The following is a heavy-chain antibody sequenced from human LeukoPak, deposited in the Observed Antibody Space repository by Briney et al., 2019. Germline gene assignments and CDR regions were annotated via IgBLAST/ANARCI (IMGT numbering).Heavy chain of an antibody. V-gene: IGHV4-34*01. D-gene: IGHD6-19*01. CDR3: ARRGLDSSGRYFDY. CDR1: GGSFSGYY. Sequence: PSETLSLTCAVYGGSFSGYYWSWIRQPPGKGLEWIGEINHSGSTNYNPSLKSRVTISVDTSKNQFSLKLSSVTAADTAVYYCARRGLDSSGRYFDYWGQGTLVTVSS. CDR2: INHSGST. J-gene: IGHJ4*02.